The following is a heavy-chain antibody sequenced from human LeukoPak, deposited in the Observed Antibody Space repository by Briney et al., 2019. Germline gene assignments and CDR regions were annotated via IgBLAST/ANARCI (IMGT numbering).Heavy chain of an antibody. Sequence: PSETLSLTCTVSGGSISSYYWSWVRQPPGKWLEWIGYIYYSGSTNYNPYLKSRVTISVDTSKNKFSLKLSSVTAADTAIYYCARDFSSSSTVYYYYYMDVWGKGSTVTVSS. D-gene: IGHD6-6*01. CDR1: GGSISSYY. CDR2: IYYSGST. V-gene: IGHV4-59*12. CDR3: ARDFSSSSTVYYYYYMDV. J-gene: IGHJ6*03.